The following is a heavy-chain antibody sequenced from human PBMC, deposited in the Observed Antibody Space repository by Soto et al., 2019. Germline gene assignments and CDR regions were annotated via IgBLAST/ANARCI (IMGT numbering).Heavy chain of an antibody. Sequence: QVTLKESGPVLVKPTETLTLTCTVSGFSLSNPRMSVGWIRQPPGKALEWLAHISTSDAKSYNASLRNRRTISKAASKSQVALTVTNVEPVDTAAYYCARMLGYGYDYWGQGTMVTVSS. CDR2: ISTSDAK. CDR1: GFSLSNPRMS. D-gene: IGHD5-18*01. CDR3: ARMLGYGYDY. V-gene: IGHV2-26*01. J-gene: IGHJ4*02.